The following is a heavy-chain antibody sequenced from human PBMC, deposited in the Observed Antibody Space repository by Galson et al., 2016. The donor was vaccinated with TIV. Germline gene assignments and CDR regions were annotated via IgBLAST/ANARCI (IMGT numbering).Heavy chain of an antibody. CDR3: LKAMDV. V-gene: IGHV3-48*04. J-gene: IGHJ6*02. CDR2: ISSSSSKI. Sequence: SLRLSCAASGFTFNTYSMNWVRQAPGKGLEWVSYISSSSSKIYYADSVKGRFTISRDNAKNSLFLQMNSLRAEDTALYYCLKAMDVWGQGTTVTVSS. CDR1: GFTFNTYS.